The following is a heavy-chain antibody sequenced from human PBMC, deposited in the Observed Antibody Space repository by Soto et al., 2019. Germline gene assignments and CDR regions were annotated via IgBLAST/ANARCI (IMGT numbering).Heavy chain of an antibody. CDR1: GYTFTSYD. CDR2: MNPNSGNT. CDR3: ARLMYYYDSSGYYQADYYYCMAV. J-gene: IGHJ6*04. D-gene: IGHD3-22*01. Sequence: QVQLVQSGAEVKKPGASVKVSCKASGYTFTSYDINWGRQATGQGLEWMGWMNPNSGNTGYAQKFQGRVTMTRNNSISTVYMELSSLRAEDTAVYYCARLMYYYDSSGYYQADYYYCMAVLGVGSTFTVSS. V-gene: IGHV1-8*01.